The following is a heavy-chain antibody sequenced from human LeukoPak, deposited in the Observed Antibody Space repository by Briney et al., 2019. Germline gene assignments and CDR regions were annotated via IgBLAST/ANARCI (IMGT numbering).Heavy chain of an antibody. V-gene: IGHV3-30*09. CDR1: GFTFSSYA. J-gene: IGHJ4*02. Sequence: GGSLRLSCAASGFTFSSYAMHWVRRAPGKALEWVATISSDGGNRYYSDSVKGRFAISRDNSKNTLYLQMNSLRPEDTAVFHCARGRAVTGSTVIDYWGQGTLVTVSS. D-gene: IGHD6-19*01. CDR3: ARGRAVTGSTVIDY. CDR2: ISSDGGNR.